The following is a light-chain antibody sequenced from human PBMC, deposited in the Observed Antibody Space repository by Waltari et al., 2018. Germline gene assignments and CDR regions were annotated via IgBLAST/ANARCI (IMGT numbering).Light chain of an antibody. CDR1: QTVSSN. J-gene: IGKJ5*01. Sequence: EVVMTQSPATMSVFQGESAPLSCRASQTVSSNLAWYQQRPGQAPSLLIYDASTRAPSVPARFSGSGSGTEFTLTIRSLQSEDSAVYYCQQYNRWPPITFGQGTRLEIK. CDR3: QQYNRWPPIT. CDR2: DAS. V-gene: IGKV3-15*01.